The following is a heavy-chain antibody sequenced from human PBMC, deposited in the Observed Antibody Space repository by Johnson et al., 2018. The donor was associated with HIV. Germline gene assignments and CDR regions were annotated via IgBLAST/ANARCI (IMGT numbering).Heavy chain of an antibody. CDR2: ISWNSGSI. Sequence: VQLVESGGGLVQPGGSLRLSCAASGFTFDDYAMHCVRQAPGKGLEWVSGISWNSGSIGSADSVKGRFTISRENAKNSLYLQMNSLRPEDTAVYYCVQGVPNPAGAFDIWGQGTKVTVSS. V-gene: IGHV3-9*01. J-gene: IGHJ3*02. CDR1: GFTFDDYA. CDR3: VQGVPNPAGAFDI. D-gene: IGHD6-19*01.